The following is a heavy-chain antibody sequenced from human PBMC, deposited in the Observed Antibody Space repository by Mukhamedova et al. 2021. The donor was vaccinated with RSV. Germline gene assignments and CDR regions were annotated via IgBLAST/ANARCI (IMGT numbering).Heavy chain of an antibody. D-gene: IGHD3-22*01. V-gene: IGHV4-59*08. Sequence: YDPSLQNRVTISLDTSKNQFSLKLASVTAADTAIYYGARRDDSGGYYWNWYFDLWGRGTLVTVSS. J-gene: IGHJ2*01. CDR3: ARRDDSGGYYWNWYFDL.